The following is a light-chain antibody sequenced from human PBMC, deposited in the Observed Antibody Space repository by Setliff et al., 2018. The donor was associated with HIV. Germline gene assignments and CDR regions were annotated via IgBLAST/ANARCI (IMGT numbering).Light chain of an antibody. CDR2: EVR. CDR3: ISYTVNNSPLYV. Sequence: QSALTQPASVSGSPGQSITISCTGTSSDVGGYNYVSWYQQHPGKAPKLIIYEVRNRPSGVSNRFSGSKSGNTASLTISGLRAEDEADYYCISYTVNNSPLYVLGSGTKVTVL. J-gene: IGLJ1*01. V-gene: IGLV2-14*01. CDR1: SSDVGGYNY.